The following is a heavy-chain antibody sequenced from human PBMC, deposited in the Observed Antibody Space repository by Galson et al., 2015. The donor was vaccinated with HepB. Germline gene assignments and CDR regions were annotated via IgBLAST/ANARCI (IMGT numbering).Heavy chain of an antibody. D-gene: IGHD3-22*01. CDR2: IYWDDDK. CDR1: GFSLSTSGMC. Sequence: PALVKPTQTLTLTCTFSGFSLSTSGMCVSWIRQPPGKALEWLARIYWDDDKSYSTSLRTKLTIPQEPPPNQGALTMTNVDPVDTATYYCARNYDSSGYFTSYYFDYWGQGTLVTVSS. J-gene: IGHJ4*02. V-gene: IGHV2-70*11. CDR3: ARNYDSSGYFTSYYFDY.